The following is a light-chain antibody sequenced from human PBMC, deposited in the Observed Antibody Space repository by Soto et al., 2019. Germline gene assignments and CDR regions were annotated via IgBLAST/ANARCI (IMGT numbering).Light chain of an antibody. Sequence: EIVLTQSPATLSLSPGERATLSCRASQSVSSYLAWYQQKPGQTPRLLIYDASNRATGIPARFSGSGSGTDFTLTISSLEPEDFAVYYCQQRSSWPLTFCQGTKLEIK. CDR2: DAS. V-gene: IGKV3-11*01. CDR3: QQRSSWPLT. J-gene: IGKJ2*01. CDR1: QSVSSY.